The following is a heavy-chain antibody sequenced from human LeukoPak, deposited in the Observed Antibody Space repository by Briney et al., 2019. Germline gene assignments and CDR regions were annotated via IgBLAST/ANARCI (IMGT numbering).Heavy chain of an antibody. V-gene: IGHV3-48*03. CDR3: ARVQTTVTTLDY. J-gene: IGHJ4*02. Sequence: AGGSLRLSCAASGFTLSNYEVKWVRQAPGKGLEWVSYISRSGDIIQYSDSVRGRFTSSRDNAKNSLYLQMNSLRAEDTAVYYCARVQTTVTTLDYWGQGTLVTVSS. CDR1: GFTLSNYE. CDR2: ISRSGDII. D-gene: IGHD4-17*01.